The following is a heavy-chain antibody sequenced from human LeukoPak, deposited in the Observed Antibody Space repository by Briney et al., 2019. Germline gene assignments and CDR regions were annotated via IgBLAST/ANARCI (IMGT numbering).Heavy chain of an antibody. CDR1: GFTFSSYS. Sequence: GGSLRLSCAASGFTFSSYSMNWVRQAPGKGLEWVSGINHDGTGTYYADSVKGRFTISRDNAKNTVGLQMDGLRAEDTTVYYCATVSEYWGQGTLVTVSS. J-gene: IGHJ4*02. CDR3: ATVSEY. V-gene: IGHV3-74*01. CDR2: INHDGTGT.